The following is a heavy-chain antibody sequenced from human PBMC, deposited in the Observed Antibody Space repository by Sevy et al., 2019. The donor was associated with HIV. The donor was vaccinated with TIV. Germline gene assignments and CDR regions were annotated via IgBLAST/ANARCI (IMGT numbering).Heavy chain of an antibody. V-gene: IGHV5-51*01. J-gene: IGHJ5*02. Sequence: GGSLRLSCKGSGYSFTSYWIGWVRQMPGKGLEWMGIIYPGDSDTRYSPSFQGQVTISADKSISTAYLQWSSLKASDTAMYYCAARRYCSSTSCYRDWFDPWGQRTLVTVSS. CDR1: GYSFTSYW. CDR3: AARRYCSSTSCYRDWFDP. CDR2: IYPGDSDT. D-gene: IGHD2-2*02.